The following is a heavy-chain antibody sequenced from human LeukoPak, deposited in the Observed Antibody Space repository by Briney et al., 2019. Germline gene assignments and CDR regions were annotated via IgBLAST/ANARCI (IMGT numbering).Heavy chain of an antibody. CDR3: ARQRGSLAGTTDAFDI. V-gene: IGHV4-59*08. CDR1: GGSISSYY. D-gene: IGHD1-7*01. CDR2: IYYSGST. J-gene: IGHJ3*02. Sequence: SETLSLTCTVSGGSISSYYWSWIRQPAGKGLEWIGYIYYSGSTNYNPSLKSRVTISVDTSKNQFSLKLSSVTAADTAVYYCARQRGSLAGTTDAFDIWGQGTMVTVSS.